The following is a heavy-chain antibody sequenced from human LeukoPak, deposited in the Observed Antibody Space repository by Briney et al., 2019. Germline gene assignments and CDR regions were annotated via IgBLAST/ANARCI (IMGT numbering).Heavy chain of an antibody. CDR2: ISSSSTI. CDR3: ATENQLPGAYYMDV. CDR1: GFSFRSFS. Sequence: GRSLRLSCAASGFSFRSFSMNWVRQAPGKGLEWVSYISSSSTIYYADSVKGRFTISRDNAKNSLYLHMNSLRAEDTAVYYCATENQLPGAYYMDVWGKGTTVTVSS. D-gene: IGHD6-6*01. J-gene: IGHJ6*03. V-gene: IGHV3-48*01.